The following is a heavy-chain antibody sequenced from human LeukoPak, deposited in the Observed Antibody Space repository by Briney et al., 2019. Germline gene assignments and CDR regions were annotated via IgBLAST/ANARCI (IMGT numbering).Heavy chain of an antibody. J-gene: IGHJ4*02. CDR1: GFTVSSNY. D-gene: IGHD6-13*01. CDR2: IYSGGST. CDR3: ARDPSDSSTN. V-gene: IGHV3-66*01. Sequence: SGGSLRLSCAASGFTVSSNYMSWVRQAPGKGLEWVSVIYSGGSTYYADSVKGRFTISRDNSKNTLYLQMNSLRAEDTAVYYCARDPSDSSTNWGQGTLVTVSS.